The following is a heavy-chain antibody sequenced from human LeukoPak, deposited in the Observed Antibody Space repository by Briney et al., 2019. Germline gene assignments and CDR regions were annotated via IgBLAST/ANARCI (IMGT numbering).Heavy chain of an antibody. Sequence: SETLSLTCTVSGGSISSSSYYWGWIRQPPGEGLEWIGSIYYSGSTSYNPSLKSRVTISVDTSKNQFSLKLSSVTAADTAVYYCARVPTVTFFDYWGQGTLVTVSS. D-gene: IGHD4-17*01. V-gene: IGHV4-39*01. CDR3: ARVPTVTFFDY. J-gene: IGHJ4*02. CDR2: IYYSGST. CDR1: GGSISSSSYY.